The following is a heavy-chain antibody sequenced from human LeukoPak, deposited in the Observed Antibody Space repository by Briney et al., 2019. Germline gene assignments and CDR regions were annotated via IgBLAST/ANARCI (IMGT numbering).Heavy chain of an antibody. CDR3: ARGSELGYCSGGSCYFEY. Sequence: PGGSLRLSCAASGFTFSSYSMKLVRQAPGEGLEWVSIISSSSSYIYYADSVKGRFTISRDNAKNSLYLQMNSLRAEDTAVYYCARGSELGYCSGGSCYFEYWGQGTLVTVSS. CDR1: GFTFSSYS. D-gene: IGHD2-15*01. V-gene: IGHV3-21*01. CDR2: ISSSSSYI. J-gene: IGHJ4*02.